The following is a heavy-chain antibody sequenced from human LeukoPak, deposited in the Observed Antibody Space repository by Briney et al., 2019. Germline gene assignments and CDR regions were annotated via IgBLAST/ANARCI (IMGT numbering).Heavy chain of an antibody. CDR3: ARVIVVVPAAKNWFDP. Sequence: ASVKVSCKASGYTFTSYGISWVRQAPGQGLEWMGWISAYNGNTNYAQKLQGRVTMTTDTSTSTAYMELRSLRSDDTAVYYCARVIVVVPAAKNWFDPWGQGTLVTVSS. CDR1: GYTFTSYG. D-gene: IGHD2-2*01. J-gene: IGHJ5*02. CDR2: ISAYNGNT. V-gene: IGHV1-18*01.